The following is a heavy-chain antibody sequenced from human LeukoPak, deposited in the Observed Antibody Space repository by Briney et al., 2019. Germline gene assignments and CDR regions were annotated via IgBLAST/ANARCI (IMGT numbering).Heavy chain of an antibody. CDR2: ISSSGSTI. CDR1: GFTFSSYE. D-gene: IGHD2-8*02. J-gene: IGHJ6*02. V-gene: IGHV3-48*03. Sequence: GGPLRLSCAASGFTFSSYEMNWVRQAPGKGLEWVSYISSSGSTIYYADSVKGRFTISRDNAKNSLYLQMNSLRAEDTAVYYCARSFCTSVSCPKGHYYYVMDVWGQGTTVTVSS. CDR3: ARSFCTSVSCPKGHYYYVMDV.